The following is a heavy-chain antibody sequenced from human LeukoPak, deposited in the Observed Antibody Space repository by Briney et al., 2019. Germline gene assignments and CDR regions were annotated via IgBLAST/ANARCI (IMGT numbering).Heavy chain of an antibody. V-gene: IGHV3-53*01. J-gene: IGHJ4*02. CDR1: GFTVSSNY. Sequence: PGGSLRLSCAASGFTVSSNYMSWVRQAPGKGLEWVSVIYSGGSTYYADSVKGRFTISRDNSKNTLYLQMNSLRAEDTAVYYCASSGGYSSSWYDLGYWGQGTLVTVSS. D-gene: IGHD6-13*01. CDR3: ASSGGYSSSWYDLGY. CDR2: IYSGGST.